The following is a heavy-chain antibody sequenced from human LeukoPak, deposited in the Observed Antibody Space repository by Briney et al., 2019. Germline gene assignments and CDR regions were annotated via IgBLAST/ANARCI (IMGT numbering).Heavy chain of an antibody. J-gene: IGHJ4*02. Sequence: GGSLRLSCAASGFTFSSYNMNWVRQAPGKGLEWVSLISSDTSYIHYADSVKGRFTISRDNAKNSVSLQMNSLRAEDTAVYYCARDTSTVTNREFDYWGQGTLVTVSS. V-gene: IGHV3-21*01. D-gene: IGHD4-17*01. CDR1: GFTFSSYN. CDR3: ARDTSTVTNREFDY. CDR2: ISSDTSYI.